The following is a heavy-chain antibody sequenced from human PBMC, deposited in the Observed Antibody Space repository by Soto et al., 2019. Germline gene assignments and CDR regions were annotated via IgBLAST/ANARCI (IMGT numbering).Heavy chain of an antibody. J-gene: IGHJ4*02. V-gene: IGHV6-1*01. CDR3: ARTRGRYDLFDY. CDR1: GDSVSSNSAT. Sequence: SQTLSLTCDISGDSVSSNSATWNWIRQSPSRGLEWLGRTYYRSKWYNDYAVSVRGRITINPDTSKNQFSLEVNSVTPEDTAVYYCARTRGRYDLFDYWGQGSAVTVSS. D-gene: IGHD1-26*01. CDR2: TYYRSKWYN.